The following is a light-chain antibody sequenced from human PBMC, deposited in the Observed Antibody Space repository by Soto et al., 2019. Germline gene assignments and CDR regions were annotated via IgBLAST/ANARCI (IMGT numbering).Light chain of an antibody. Sequence: IQMTQSPSSLSASVGGRVTINCRASQTISDYLNWSQQKPGKAPSLLIYAASSLQSGVPSRFTASGSGTSLRLTISSLLPDEFVTYYCQQYNIHWTLGQGTKV. CDR2: AAS. CDR3: QQYNIHWT. CDR1: QTISDY. J-gene: IGKJ1*01. V-gene: IGKV1-39*01.